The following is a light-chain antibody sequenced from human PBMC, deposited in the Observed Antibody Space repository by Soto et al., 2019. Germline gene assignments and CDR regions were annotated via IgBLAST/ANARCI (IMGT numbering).Light chain of an antibody. V-gene: IGKV3-20*01. CDR3: RQYAISPRT. J-gene: IGKJ1*01. CDR1: LSVGNNY. Sequence: ETVLTQSPGTLSLSPGERDTLSCRASLSVGNNYLAWYQQKRGQTPRLLKFEASNKATGIPDKFRGNRSRADFTFIISRLEPEDFAVYYCRQYAISPRTFGQGTKGDIK. CDR2: EAS.